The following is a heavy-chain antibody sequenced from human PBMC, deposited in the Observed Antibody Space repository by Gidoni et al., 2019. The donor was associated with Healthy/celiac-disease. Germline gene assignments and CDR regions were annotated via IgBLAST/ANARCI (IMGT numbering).Heavy chain of an antibody. D-gene: IGHD5-18*01. J-gene: IGHJ4*02. CDR2: IKQDGSEK. V-gene: IGHV3-7*03. CDR3: ARDLVDTAMVGSFDY. CDR1: GFPFSSYW. Sequence: EVQLVESGGGLVQPGGSLRLSCAASGFPFSSYWITWVRQAPGKGLEWVANIKQDGSEKYYVDSVKGRFTISRDNAKNSLYLQMNSLRAEDTAVYYCARDLVDTAMVGSFDYWGQGTLVTVSS.